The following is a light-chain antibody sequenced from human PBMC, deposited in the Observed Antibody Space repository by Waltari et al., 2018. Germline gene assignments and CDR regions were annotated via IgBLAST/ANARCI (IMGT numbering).Light chain of an antibody. Sequence: QSVLTQSPSASGTPGQRATISSSGSDSNIGGTFVHWYQQLPGTAPKLLIHRDNQRPSGVPDRFSGSKSGTSASLAISGLQSEDEALYFCAVWDDSLNGWVFGGGTKVTVL. V-gene: IGLV1-44*01. CDR2: RDN. J-gene: IGLJ3*02. CDR3: AVWDDSLNGWV. CDR1: DSNIGGTF.